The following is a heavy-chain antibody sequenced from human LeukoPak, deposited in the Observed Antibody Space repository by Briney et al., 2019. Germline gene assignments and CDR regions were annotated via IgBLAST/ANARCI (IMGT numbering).Heavy chain of an antibody. CDR2: ISSSGSTI. CDR1: GFTFSIYE. V-gene: IGHV3-48*03. D-gene: IGHD5-12*01. CDR3: ARDQGLRGGYGLDY. Sequence: GGALRLSCAASGFTFSIYEMNWVRQAPGKGLEWVSYISSSGSTIYYADSVKGRFTISRDNAKNSLYLQMNSLRAEDTAVYYCARDQGLRGGYGLDYWGQGTLVTVSS. J-gene: IGHJ4*02.